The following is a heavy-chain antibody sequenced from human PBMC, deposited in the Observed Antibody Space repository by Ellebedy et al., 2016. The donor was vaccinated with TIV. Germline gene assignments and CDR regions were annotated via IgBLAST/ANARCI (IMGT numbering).Heavy chain of an antibody. CDR2: ISGSGGST. CDR1: GFTFRSYA. Sequence: GESLKIYCASSGFTFRSYAMSWVRQAPGKGLEWVSAISGSGGSTYYADSVKGRFTISRDNSKNTLYLKMNSLRAEDTAVYYYATGASQPGDWGQGTLVTVSS. D-gene: IGHD3-10*01. CDR3: ATGASQPGD. J-gene: IGHJ4*02. V-gene: IGHV3-23*01.